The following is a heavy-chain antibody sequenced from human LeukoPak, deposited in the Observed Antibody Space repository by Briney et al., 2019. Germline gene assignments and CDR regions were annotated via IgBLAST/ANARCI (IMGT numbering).Heavy chain of an antibody. J-gene: IGHJ4*02. D-gene: IGHD3-10*01. Sequence: SVKVSCKAPGGTFSSYAISWVRQAPGQGLEWMGGIIPIFGTANYAQKFQGRVTITADESTSTAYMELSSLRSEDTAVYYCANYYYGSGSYYTYHYWGQGTLVPVSS. CDR2: IIPIFGTA. CDR3: ANYYYGSGSYYTYHY. V-gene: IGHV1-69*13. CDR1: GGTFSSYA.